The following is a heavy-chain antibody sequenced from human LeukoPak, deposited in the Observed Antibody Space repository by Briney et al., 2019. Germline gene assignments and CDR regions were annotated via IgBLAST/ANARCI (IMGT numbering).Heavy chain of an antibody. Sequence: RTGGSLRLSCAASGFTFSSYAMHWVRQAPGKGLEWVAVISYDGSNKYYADSVKGRFTISRDNSKNTLYLQMNSLRAEDTAVYYCARDPLHYYDSTWGDAFDIWGQGTMVTVSS. CDR1: GFTFSSYA. J-gene: IGHJ3*02. D-gene: IGHD3-22*01. CDR3: ARDPLHYYDSTWGDAFDI. CDR2: ISYDGSNK. V-gene: IGHV3-30-3*01.